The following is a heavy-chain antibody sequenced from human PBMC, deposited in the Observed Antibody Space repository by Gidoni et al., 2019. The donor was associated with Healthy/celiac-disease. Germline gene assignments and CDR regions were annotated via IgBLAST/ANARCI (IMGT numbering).Heavy chain of an antibody. CDR3: AREVGYGDYYYYGMDV. CDR2: INPNSGGT. CDR1: GYTFTGYY. V-gene: IGHV1-2*04. Sequence: QVQLVQSGAEVKKPGASVKVSCKASGYTFTGYYMHWVRQAPGQGLEWMGWINPNSGGTNYAQKFQGWVTMTRDTSISTAYMELSRLRSDDTAVYYCAREVGYGDYYYYGMDVWGQGTTVTVSS. D-gene: IGHD4-17*01. J-gene: IGHJ6*02.